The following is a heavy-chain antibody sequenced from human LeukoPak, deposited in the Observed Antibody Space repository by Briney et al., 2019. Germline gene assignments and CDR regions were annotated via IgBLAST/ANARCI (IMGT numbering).Heavy chain of an antibody. V-gene: IGHV3-74*01. D-gene: IGHD3-22*01. CDR1: RFTFSTYW. J-gene: IGHJ1*01. Sequence: PGGSLRLSCAAPRFTFSTYWRHWGRQAPGKGLVWVSRIKSDGSTNYADSVKGRFTISRDNAKNTVSLQMNSLRPDEQSAYDRARAPSEIGGYYPEYFRHWGQGTLVTVSS. CDR3: ARAPSEIGGYYPEYFRH. CDR2: IKSDGST.